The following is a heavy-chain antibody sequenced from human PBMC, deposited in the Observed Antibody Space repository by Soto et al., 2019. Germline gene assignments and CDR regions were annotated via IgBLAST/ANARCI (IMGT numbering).Heavy chain of an antibody. CDR1: GYTFTSYG. CDR3: ARFYVDTAMVSPFDY. Sequence: ASVKVSCKASGYTFTSYGISWVRQAPGQGLEWMGWISAYNGNTNYAQKLQGRVTMTTDTSTSTAYMELRSLRSDDTAVYYCARFYVDTAMVSPFDYWAREPWSPSPQ. CDR2: ISAYNGNT. J-gene: IGHJ4*02. V-gene: IGHV1-18*01. D-gene: IGHD5-18*01.